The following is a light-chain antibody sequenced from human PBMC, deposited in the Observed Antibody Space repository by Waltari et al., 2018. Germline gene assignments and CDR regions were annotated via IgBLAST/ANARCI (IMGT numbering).Light chain of an antibody. J-gene: IGLJ2*01. CDR2: DVS. CDR3: SSYTSSSTPVV. V-gene: IGLV2-14*01. CDR1: SSDVGVYKY. Sequence: QSALTQPASVSGSPGQSITISCPGTSSDVGVYKYVSWYQQPPGKAPKLMIYDVSNRPSGVSNRFSGSKSGSTASLTISGLQAEDEADYYCSSYTSSSTPVVFGGGTKLTVL.